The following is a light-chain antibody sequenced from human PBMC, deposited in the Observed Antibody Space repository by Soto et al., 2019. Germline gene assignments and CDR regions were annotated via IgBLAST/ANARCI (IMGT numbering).Light chain of an antibody. J-gene: IGKJ1*01. CDR3: QQSYSSPPT. CDR2: DIS. V-gene: IGKV3-15*01. Sequence: EVVMTQSPATLSVSPGERATLSCRASQTVSRNLAWYQQRPGQAPRLLIYDISNRAAGVPARFSGSGSETEFTLTIRSLQSEDFATYYCQQSYSSPPTFGQGTKVDIK. CDR1: QTVSRN.